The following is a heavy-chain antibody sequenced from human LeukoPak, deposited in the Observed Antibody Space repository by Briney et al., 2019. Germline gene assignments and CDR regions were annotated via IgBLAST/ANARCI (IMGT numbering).Heavy chain of an antibody. Sequence: PGRSLRLSCAASEFTFSSYGMHWVRQAPGKGLEWVAIISYDGSNKYYADSVKGRFTISRDNSKNTLYLQMNSLRAEDTAVYYCAKDNEDYWGQGTLVTVSS. J-gene: IGHJ4*02. CDR1: EFTFSSYG. D-gene: IGHD2-8*01. CDR3: AKDNEDY. CDR2: ISYDGSNK. V-gene: IGHV3-30*18.